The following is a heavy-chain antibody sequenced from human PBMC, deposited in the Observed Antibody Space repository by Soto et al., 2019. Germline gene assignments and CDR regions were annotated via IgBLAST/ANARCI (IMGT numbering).Heavy chain of an antibody. CDR3: ARAYSSGWYGAFDI. CDR1: GFTFSSYG. CDR2: IWYDGSNK. Sequence: GGSLRLSCAASGFTFSSYGMHWVRQALGKGLEWVAVIWYDGSNKYYADSVKGRFTISRDNSKNTLYLQMNSLRAEDTAVYYCARAYSSGWYGAFDIWGQGTMVTVSS. D-gene: IGHD6-19*01. J-gene: IGHJ3*02. V-gene: IGHV3-33*01.